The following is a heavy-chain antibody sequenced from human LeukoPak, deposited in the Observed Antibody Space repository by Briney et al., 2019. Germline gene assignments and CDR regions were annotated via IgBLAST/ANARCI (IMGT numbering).Heavy chain of an antibody. J-gene: IGHJ5*02. D-gene: IGHD6-13*01. CDR1: GFSFSRHW. Sequence: SGGSLRLSCAASGFSFSRHWMHWVRQAPGKGLGWVSVIYSGGSTYYADSVKGRFTISRDNSKNTLYLQMNSLRAEDTAVYYCARSAAGTYYNWFDPWGQGTLVTVSS. CDR3: ARSAAGTYYNWFDP. CDR2: IYSGGST. V-gene: IGHV3-66*01.